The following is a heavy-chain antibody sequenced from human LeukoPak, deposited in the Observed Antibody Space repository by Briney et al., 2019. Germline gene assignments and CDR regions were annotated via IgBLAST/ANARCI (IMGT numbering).Heavy chain of an antibody. CDR2: ISSSGGST. D-gene: IGHD6-19*01. CDR1: GFTFSSYS. J-gene: IGHJ4*02. Sequence: GSLRLSCAASGFTFSSYSMNWVRQAPGKGLEWVSAISSSGGSTYYADSVKGRFTISRDSSKNTLYLQMNSLRAEDTAVYYCAKSRSGWYLFDYWGQGTLVTVSS. CDR3: AKSRSGWYLFDY. V-gene: IGHV3-23*01.